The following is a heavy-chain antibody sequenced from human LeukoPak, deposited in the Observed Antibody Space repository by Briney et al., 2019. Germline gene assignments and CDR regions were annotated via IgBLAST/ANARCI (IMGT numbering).Heavy chain of an antibody. D-gene: IGHD3-22*01. V-gene: IGHV3-33*01. CDR3: ARDNYYDSSGYFDY. CDR1: GFTFSSYG. CDR2: MWYDGSNK. J-gene: IGHJ4*02. Sequence: PGGSLRLSCAASGFTFSSYGMHWVRQAPGKGLEWVAVMWYDGSNKYYADSVKGRFTISRDNSKNTLYLQMNSLRAEDTAVYYCARDNYYDSSGYFDYWGQGTLVTVSS.